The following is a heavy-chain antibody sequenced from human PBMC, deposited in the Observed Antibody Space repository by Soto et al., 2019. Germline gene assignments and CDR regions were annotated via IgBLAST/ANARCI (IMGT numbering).Heavy chain of an antibody. J-gene: IGHJ5*02. CDR1: GYTFASYG. Sequence: ASVKVSCEAPGYTFASYGMGWVRQAPGQGLEWMGWINPDNGNTESAQKFQGRASITRDTSASTAYMDLSSLRSEDTAVYYCARGIATGQLDPWGQGTLVTVSS. V-gene: IGHV1-3*01. D-gene: IGHD2-15*01. CDR3: ARGIATGQLDP. CDR2: INPDNGNT.